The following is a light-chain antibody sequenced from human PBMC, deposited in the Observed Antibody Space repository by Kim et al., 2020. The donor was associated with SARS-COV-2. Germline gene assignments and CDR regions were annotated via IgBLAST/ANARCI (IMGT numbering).Light chain of an antibody. CDR3: AAWDDSLTGVL. CDR1: SSNIGLNT. CDR2: TND. J-gene: IGLJ2*01. V-gene: IGLV1-44*01. Sequence: GQRVIISCSGSSSNIGLNTVSWYQQLPGTAPKLLIYTNDQRPSGVPDRFSGSKSGTSASLAISGLQSDDEADYYCAAWDDSLTGVLFGGGTKLTVL.